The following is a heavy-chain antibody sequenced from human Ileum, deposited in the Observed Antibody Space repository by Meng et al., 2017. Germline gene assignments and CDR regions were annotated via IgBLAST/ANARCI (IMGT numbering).Heavy chain of an antibody. CDR3: AREPSFGEHDY. CDR1: EFTFSTYT. J-gene: IGHJ4*02. V-gene: IGHV3-30*01. CDR2: ISHDGSSY. D-gene: IGHD3-10*01. Sequence: QVLWVEVCGCGVPPTRSLSLSCAHSEFTFSTYTVHWVRQAPGKGPEWVTAISHDGSSYVYADSVKGRFTISRDNSKNTLYLQMNSLTPEDTAVYYCAREPSFGEHDYWGQGTLVTVSS.